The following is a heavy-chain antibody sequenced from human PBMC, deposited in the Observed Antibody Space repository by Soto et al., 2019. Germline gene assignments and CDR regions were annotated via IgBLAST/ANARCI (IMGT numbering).Heavy chain of an antibody. V-gene: IGHV3-33*01. Sequence: QVQLVESGGGVVQPGRSLRLSCSASGFTFSSYGMHWVRQAPGKGLEWVAVIWYDGSNKYYADSVKGRFTISRDNSKNTLYLPMNRPRAEDTAVYYCARDRSSTSWTAGFDPWGQGTLVTVSS. CDR3: ARDRSSTSWTAGFDP. CDR1: GFTFSSYG. CDR2: IWYDGSNK. D-gene: IGHD2-2*01. J-gene: IGHJ5*02.